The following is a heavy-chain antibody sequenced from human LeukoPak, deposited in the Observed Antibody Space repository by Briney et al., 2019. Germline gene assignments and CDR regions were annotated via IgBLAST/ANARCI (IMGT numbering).Heavy chain of an antibody. CDR1: GGSISSYY. D-gene: IGHD1-26*01. J-gene: IGHJ6*03. Sequence: SETLSLTCAVSGGSISSYYWSWIRQPAGKGLEWIGRIYTSGSTYYNPSLKSRVTISVDTSKNQFSLKLSSVTAADTAVYYCARVLVGATPRTFYYYYYMDVWGKGTTVTVSS. CDR3: ARVLVGATPRTFYYYYYMDV. V-gene: IGHV4-4*07. CDR2: IYTSGST.